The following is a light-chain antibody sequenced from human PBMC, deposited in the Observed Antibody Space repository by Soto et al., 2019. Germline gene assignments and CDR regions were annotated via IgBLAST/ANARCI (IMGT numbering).Light chain of an antibody. CDR2: DVS. CDR3: SSYTSSSTPLYV. J-gene: IGLJ1*01. V-gene: IGLV2-14*01. Sequence: QSVLTQPASVSGSPGQSITISCTGTSSDVGGYNYVSWYQQHPGKAPKLMIYDVSNRPSGVSNRFSGSKSGNTASLTISGLQAEDEADCYCSSYTSSSTPLYVFATGTKLTVL. CDR1: SSDVGGYNY.